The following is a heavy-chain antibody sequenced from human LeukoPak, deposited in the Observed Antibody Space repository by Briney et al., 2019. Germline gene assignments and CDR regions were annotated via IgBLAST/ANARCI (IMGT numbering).Heavy chain of an antibody. V-gene: IGHV4-4*07. CDR1: GGSISSYY. CDR2: IYTSGST. CDR3: ARDFYYDSSGYLSR. Sequence: PSETLSLTCTVSGGSISSYYWSWIRQPAGKGLEWIGRIYTSGSTNYNPSLKSRVTMSVDTSKNQFSLKLSSVTAADTAVYYCARDFYYDSSGYLSRWGQGTLVTVSS. D-gene: IGHD3-22*01. J-gene: IGHJ4*02.